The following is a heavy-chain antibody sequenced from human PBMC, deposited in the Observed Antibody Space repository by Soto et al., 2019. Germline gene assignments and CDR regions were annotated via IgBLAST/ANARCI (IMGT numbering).Heavy chain of an antibody. Sequence: QVQLVQSGAEVKKPGASVKVSCKASGYTFTSYAMHWVRQAPGQRLEWMGWINAGNGNTKYSQKLQGRVTITRDTSASTASMELSSLRSEDTAVYYCARDPGYSYGYNWGQGTLVTVSS. CDR1: GYTFTSYA. V-gene: IGHV1-3*01. CDR2: INAGNGNT. D-gene: IGHD5-18*01. J-gene: IGHJ4*02. CDR3: ARDPGYSYGYN.